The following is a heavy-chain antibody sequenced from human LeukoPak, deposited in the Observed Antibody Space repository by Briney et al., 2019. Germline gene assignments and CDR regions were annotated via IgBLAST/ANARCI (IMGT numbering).Heavy chain of an antibody. D-gene: IGHD1-26*01. J-gene: IGHJ3*02. CDR3: ARGQITPATNADACEI. CDR1: GGSISPNY. CDR2: VYYSGLA. Sequence: SETLSLTCSVSGGSISPNYWIWIRQFPGKGLEWIGYVYYSGLANYNPSLKSRVTISVDTSRNQFSLNLSSVTAADTAMYFCARGQITPATNADACEIWGQGTMVTVSS. V-gene: IGHV4-59*01.